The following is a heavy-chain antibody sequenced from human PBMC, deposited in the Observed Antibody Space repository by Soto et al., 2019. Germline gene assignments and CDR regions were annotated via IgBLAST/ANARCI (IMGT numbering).Heavy chain of an antibody. D-gene: IGHD5-18*01. V-gene: IGHV1-18*01. J-gene: IGHJ4*02. CDR3: ARDLSYGLCDY. CDR1: GYTFTSYG. Sequence: QVQLVQSGAEVKKLGASVKVSCKASGYTFTSYGISWVRQAPGQGLEWMGWISAHNGNTKYAQKLQGRVTMTTDTSTSRADMELRSRRSDDPAVYYCARDLSYGLCDYWGQGTLVTVSS. CDR2: ISAHNGNT.